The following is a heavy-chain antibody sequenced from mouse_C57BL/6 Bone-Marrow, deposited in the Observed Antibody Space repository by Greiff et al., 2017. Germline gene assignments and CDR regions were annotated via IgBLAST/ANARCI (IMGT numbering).Heavy chain of an antibody. Sequence: EVMLVESGPGLAKPSQTLSLTCSVTGYSITSDYWHWIRKFPGNKLEYMGYISYSGSTYYNPSLNSRISITRDTSTNQYYRQLNSVTTEDTATYYCARTSPTAQATFFDYWGQGTPLTVSA. CDR1: GYSITSDY. V-gene: IGHV3-8*01. D-gene: IGHD3-2*02. CDR2: ISYSGST. CDR3: ARTSPTAQATFFDY. J-gene: IGHJ2*01.